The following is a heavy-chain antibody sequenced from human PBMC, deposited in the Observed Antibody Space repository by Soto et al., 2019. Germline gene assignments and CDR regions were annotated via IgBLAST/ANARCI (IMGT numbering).Heavy chain of an antibody. J-gene: IGHJ6*02. CDR1: GYTFTSYG. CDR2: ISAYNGNT. D-gene: IGHD6-13*01. Sequence: ASVKVSCKASGYTFTSYGISWVRQAPGQGLEWMGWISAYNGNTNYAQKLQGRVTMTTDTSTSTAYMELRSLRSDDTAVYYCARERIAAAGTSIYYHYGMDVWGQGTTVTVSS. V-gene: IGHV1-18*01. CDR3: ARERIAAAGTSIYYHYGMDV.